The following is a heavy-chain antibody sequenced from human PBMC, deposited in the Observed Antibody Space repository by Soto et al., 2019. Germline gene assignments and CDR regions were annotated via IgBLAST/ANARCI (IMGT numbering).Heavy chain of an antibody. CDR1: GFTFSSYA. J-gene: IGHJ4*02. Sequence: GGSLRLSCAASGFTFSSYAMSWVRQAPGKGLEWVSAISGSGGSTYYADSVKGRFTISRDNSKNTLYLQMNSLRAEDTAVYYSAKDLGSGYDYGTGFDYWGQGTLVTVSS. V-gene: IGHV3-23*01. CDR3: AKDLGSGYDYGTGFDY. D-gene: IGHD5-12*01. CDR2: ISGSGGST.